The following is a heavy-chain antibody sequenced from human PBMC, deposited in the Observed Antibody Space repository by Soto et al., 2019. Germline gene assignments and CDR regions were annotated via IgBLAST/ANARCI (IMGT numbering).Heavy chain of an antibody. Sequence: GASVKVSCKTSGYTFTDYYTHWVRQAPGQGLEWMGWMNPKSGGAYFAQKFQGRVTLTRDTSIGTAYIEVNSLTSDDTAVYFCTIENIENSDGLYDAFDIWGQGTTVTVSS. V-gene: IGHV1-2*02. CDR1: GYTFTDYY. J-gene: IGHJ3*02. CDR2: MNPKSGGA. D-gene: IGHD5-18*01. CDR3: TIENIENSDGLYDAFDI.